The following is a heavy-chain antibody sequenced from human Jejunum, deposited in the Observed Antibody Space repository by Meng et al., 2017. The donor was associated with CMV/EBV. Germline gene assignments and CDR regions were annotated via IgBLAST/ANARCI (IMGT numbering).Heavy chain of an antibody. Sequence: VSGGSISSDYWSWVRQSPGKGLEWLGYIHYSESTKYNPSLESRVTMSLDRSRNQFSLRLSSVTAADTAVYFCVRGVSPTEWPLEKWGQGTLVTVSS. J-gene: IGHJ4*02. CDR2: IHYSEST. V-gene: IGHV4-59*01. D-gene: IGHD3-3*01. CDR1: GGSISSDY. CDR3: VRGVSPTEWPLEK.